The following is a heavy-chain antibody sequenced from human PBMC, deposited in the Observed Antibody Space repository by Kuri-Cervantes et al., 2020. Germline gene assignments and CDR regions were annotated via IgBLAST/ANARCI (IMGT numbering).Heavy chain of an antibody. CDR3: ARGPSQAAADWYFDL. V-gene: IGHV3-7*01. CDR1: GFTFNQYY. J-gene: IGHJ2*01. CDR2: IKGDGSDK. D-gene: IGHD6-13*01. Sequence: GESLKISCAASGFTFNQYYMSWVRQAPGKGLEWVAMIKGDGSDKYYVDSVRGRFTISRDNAKNSLFLQMNSLRAEDTALYYCARGPSQAAADWYFDLWGRGTLVTVSS.